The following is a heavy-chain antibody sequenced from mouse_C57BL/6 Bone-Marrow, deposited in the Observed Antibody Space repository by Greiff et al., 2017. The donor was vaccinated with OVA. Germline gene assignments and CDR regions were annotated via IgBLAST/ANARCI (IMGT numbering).Heavy chain of an antibody. CDR2: IHPNSGST. CDR1: GYTFTSYW. V-gene: IGHV1-64*01. J-gene: IGHJ4*01. Sequence: QVQLQQPGAELVKPGASVKLSCKASGYTFTSYWMHWVKQRPGQGLEWIGMIHPNSGSTNYNEKFKSKATLTVDKSSSTAYMQLSSLTSEDSAVYYCARVYYGSSSYYAMDYWGQGTSVTVSS. D-gene: IGHD1-1*01. CDR3: ARVYYGSSSYYAMDY.